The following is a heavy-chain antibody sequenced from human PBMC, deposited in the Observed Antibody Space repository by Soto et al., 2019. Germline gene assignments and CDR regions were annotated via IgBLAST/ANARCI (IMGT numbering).Heavy chain of an antibody. CDR2: IYYSGST. V-gene: IGHV4-59*08. CDR3: ARQEVVVVPAAIPD. J-gene: IGHJ4*02. D-gene: IGHD2-2*01. CDR1: GGSISSYY. Sequence: TSETLSLTCTVSGGSISSYYWSWIRQPPGKGLEWIGYIYYSGSTNYNPSLKSRVTISVDTSKNQFSLKLSSVTAADTAVYYCARQEVVVVPAAIPDWGQGTLVTVSS.